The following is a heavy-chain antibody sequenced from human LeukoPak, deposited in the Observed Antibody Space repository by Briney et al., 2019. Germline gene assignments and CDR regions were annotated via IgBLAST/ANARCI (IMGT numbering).Heavy chain of an antibody. CDR3: ARHQVSLYDILTGYDY. CDR2: IYYSGST. Sequence: PSETLSLTCTVSGGSTSSSSYYWGWIRQPPGKGLEWIGSIYYSGSTYYNPSLKSRVTISVDTSKNQFSLKLSSVTAADTAVYYCARHQVSLYDILTGYDYWGQGTLVTVSS. J-gene: IGHJ4*02. CDR1: GGSTSSSSYY. D-gene: IGHD3-9*01. V-gene: IGHV4-39*01.